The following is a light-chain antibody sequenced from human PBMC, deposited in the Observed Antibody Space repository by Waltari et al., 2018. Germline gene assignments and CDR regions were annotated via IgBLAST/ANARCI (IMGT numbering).Light chain of an antibody. V-gene: IGLV3-21*02. CDR3: QVWGGTNDHPYVV. CDR2: DES. CDR1: NIGSRG. Sequence: SYVLTQPPSVSVAPGQTAKITCGGSNIGSRGVYWYQQKPGQAPVLVIYDESDRPSGVPDGFSGSNAGGTATRTISRVEAGDEADYYCQVWGGTNDHPYVVFGGGTKLTVL. J-gene: IGLJ2*01.